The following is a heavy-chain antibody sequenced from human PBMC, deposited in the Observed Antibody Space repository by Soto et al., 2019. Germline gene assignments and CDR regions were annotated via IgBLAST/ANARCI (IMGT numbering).Heavy chain of an antibody. CDR1: GGSISSGGYY. J-gene: IGHJ4*02. CDR3: ARHSPSSGFDY. V-gene: IGHV4-31*03. Sequence: SETLSLTCTVSGGSISSGGYYWSWIRQHPGKGLEWIGYIYYSGSTYYNPSLKSRVTISVDTSKNQFSLKLSSVTAADTAVYYCARHSPSSGFDYWGQGTLVTVSS. CDR2: IYYSGST. D-gene: IGHD2-15*01.